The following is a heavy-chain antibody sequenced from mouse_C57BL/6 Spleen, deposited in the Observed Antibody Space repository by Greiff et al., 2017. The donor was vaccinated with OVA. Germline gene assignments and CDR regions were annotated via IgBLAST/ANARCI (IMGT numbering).Heavy chain of an antibody. V-gene: IGHV1-59*01. CDR2: IDPSDSYT. CDR3: ARGGYSNYGDY. D-gene: IGHD2-5*01. Sequence: VQLQQPGAELVRPGTSVKLSCKASGYTFTSYWMHWVKQRPGQGLEWIGVIDPSDSYTNYNQKFKGKATLTVDTSSSTAYMQLSSLTSEDSAVYYCARGGYSNYGDYWGQGTTLTVSS. CDR1: GYTFTSYW. J-gene: IGHJ2*01.